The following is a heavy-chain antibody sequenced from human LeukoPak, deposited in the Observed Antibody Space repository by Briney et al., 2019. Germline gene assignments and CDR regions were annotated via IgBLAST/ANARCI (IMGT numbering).Heavy chain of an antibody. D-gene: IGHD2-2*01. CDR3: ARYRYCSSTSCSNWFDP. CDR2: IYYSGST. Sequence: SQTLSLTCTVSGGSISSGDYYWSWIRQPPGKGLEWIGYIYYSGSTYYNPSLKSRVTISVDTSKNQFSLKLSSVTAADTAVYYCARYRYCSSTSCSNWFDPWGQGTLVTVSS. V-gene: IGHV4-30-4*01. J-gene: IGHJ5*02. CDR1: GGSISSGDYY.